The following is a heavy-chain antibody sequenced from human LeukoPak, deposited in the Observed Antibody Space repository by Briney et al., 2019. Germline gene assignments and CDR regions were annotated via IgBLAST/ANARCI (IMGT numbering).Heavy chain of an antibody. V-gene: IGHV3-23*01. CDR3: AKDLGSSSSWFSNLDY. CDR1: GFTFSSYA. D-gene: IGHD6-13*01. J-gene: IGHJ4*02. Sequence: PGGSLRLSCAASGFTFSSYAMSWVRQAPGKGLEWVSAISGSGGSTYYADSVKGRFTISRDNSKNTLYLQMNSLRAEGTAVYYCAKDLGSSSSWFSNLDYWGQGTLVTVSS. CDR2: ISGSGGST.